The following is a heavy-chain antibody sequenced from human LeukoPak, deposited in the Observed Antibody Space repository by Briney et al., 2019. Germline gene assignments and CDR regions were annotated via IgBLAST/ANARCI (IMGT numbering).Heavy chain of an antibody. V-gene: IGHV3-23*01. CDR1: GFTFTSYA. CDR2: ISASGGLT. Sequence: GGSLRLSCVASGFTFTSYAMSWVRQVPGKGLEWVSAISASGGLTHYADSVKGRFTISRDSSKHTLYLQMNSLRAADTAVYYCAKDWPPDSWGQGTLVTVSS. CDR3: AKDWPPDS. J-gene: IGHJ5*01.